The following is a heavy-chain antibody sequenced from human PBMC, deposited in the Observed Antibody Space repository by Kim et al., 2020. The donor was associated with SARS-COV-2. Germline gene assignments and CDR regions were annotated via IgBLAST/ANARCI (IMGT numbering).Heavy chain of an antibody. J-gene: IGHJ3*02. D-gene: IGHD3-9*01. Sequence: QGRVTITADKSTNTAYMELSSLRSEDTAVYYCAREPIYYDILTAQDAVDIWGQGTMVTVSS. V-gene: IGHV1-69*04. CDR3: AREPIYYDILTAQDAVDI.